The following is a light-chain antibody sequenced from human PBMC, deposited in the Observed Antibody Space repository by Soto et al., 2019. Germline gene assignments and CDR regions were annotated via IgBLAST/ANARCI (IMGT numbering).Light chain of an antibody. J-gene: IGKJ1*01. Sequence: EILIKQSPATLSVSPWGRATLSCRASQSISGTLAWYQPPPGQDNRLLSDGAFKRDTCFPARFSGTGSGTDFTLTITSLQSEDFAVYYCQQYDNWPWTFGQGTKVDIK. CDR1: QSISGT. CDR3: QQYDNWPWT. CDR2: GAF. V-gene: IGKV3-15*01.